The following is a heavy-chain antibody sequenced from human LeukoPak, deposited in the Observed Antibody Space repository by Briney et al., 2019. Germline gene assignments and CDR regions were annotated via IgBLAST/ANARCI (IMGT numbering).Heavy chain of an antibody. CDR2: INWNGGST. D-gene: IGHD4-17*01. CDR1: GFTFDDYG. Sequence: GGSLRLSCAASGFTFDDYGMSWVRHAPGKGLEWVSGINWNGGSTGYADSVKGRFTISRDNAKNSLYLQMNSLRAEDTALYYCARGRTTVTTLTFFDYWGQGTLVTVSS. CDR3: ARGRTTVTTLTFFDY. J-gene: IGHJ4*02. V-gene: IGHV3-20*04.